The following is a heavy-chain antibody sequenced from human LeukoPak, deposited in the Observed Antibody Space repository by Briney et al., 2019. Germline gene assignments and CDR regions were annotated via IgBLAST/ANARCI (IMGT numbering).Heavy chain of an antibody. CDR2: ISAYNGNT. J-gene: IGHJ6*03. V-gene: IGHV1-18*01. CDR3: ARGHGLHYYYYYMDV. CDR1: GYTFTCYG. Sequence: ASVKVSCKASGYTFTCYGISWVRQAPGQGLEWMGWISAYNGNTNYAQKLQGRVTMTTDTSTSTAYMELRSLRSDDTAVYYCARGHGLHYYYYYMDVWGKGTTVTVSS.